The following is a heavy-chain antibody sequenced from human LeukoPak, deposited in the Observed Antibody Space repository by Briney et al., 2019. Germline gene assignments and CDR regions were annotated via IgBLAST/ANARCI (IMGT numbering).Heavy chain of an antibody. CDR1: GYTFTSYH. V-gene: IGHV1-2*02. CDR2: VNLNSGVT. Sequence: ASVTVSCKASGYTFTSYHFHWVRLAPGQGREWMGWVNLNSGVTRYAQKFQDRVTMTRDTSITTAYMELSRLRSDDTAVYYCARDETAATGIAMDVWGQGTTVTVSS. D-gene: IGHD6-13*01. CDR3: ARDETAATGIAMDV. J-gene: IGHJ6*02.